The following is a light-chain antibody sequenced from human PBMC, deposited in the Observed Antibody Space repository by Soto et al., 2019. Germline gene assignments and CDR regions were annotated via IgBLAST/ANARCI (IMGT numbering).Light chain of an antibody. CDR2: SYN. Sequence: QSVLTQPPSASGTPGQRVTISCSGSSSNIGSNTVNWYQQLPGTAPKLLIYSYNQRPSGVPDRFSGSKSGTSASLAISGLQSEDEADYYCAAWDDSLNGVVFGGGTNLTVL. CDR1: SSNIGSNT. J-gene: IGLJ2*01. CDR3: AAWDDSLNGVV. V-gene: IGLV1-44*01.